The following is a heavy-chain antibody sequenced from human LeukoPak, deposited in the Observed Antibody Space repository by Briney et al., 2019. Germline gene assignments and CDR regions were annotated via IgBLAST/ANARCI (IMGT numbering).Heavy chain of an antibody. CDR2: ISGSGGST. Sequence: GSLRLSCAASGFTFSSYAMSWVRQAPGKGLEWVSAISGSGGSTYYADSVKGRFTISRDNSKNTLYLQMNSLRAEDTAVYYCAKLNYTVAARKPYDRNWYFDLWGRGTLVTVSS. J-gene: IGHJ2*01. V-gene: IGHV3-23*01. CDR3: AKLNYTVAARKPYDRNWYFDL. CDR1: GFTFSSYA. D-gene: IGHD6-6*01.